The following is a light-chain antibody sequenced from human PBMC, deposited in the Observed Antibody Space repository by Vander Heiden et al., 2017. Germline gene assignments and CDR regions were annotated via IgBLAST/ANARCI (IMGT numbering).Light chain of an antibody. CDR2: GNS. J-gene: IGLJ2*01. V-gene: IGLV1-40*01. Sequence: QSGPPSPPPVAAPTAERVTISCTGSSSNIGAGYDVHWYQQLPGTAPKLLIYGNSNRPSGVPDRFSGSKSGTSASLAITGLQAEDEADYYCQSYDSSLSVVFGGGTKLTVL. CDR1: SSNIGAGYD. CDR3: QSYDSSLSVV.